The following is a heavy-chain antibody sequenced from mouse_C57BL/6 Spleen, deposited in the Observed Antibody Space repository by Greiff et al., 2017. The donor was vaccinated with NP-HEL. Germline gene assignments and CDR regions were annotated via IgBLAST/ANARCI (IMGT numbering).Heavy chain of an antibody. J-gene: IGHJ2*01. Sequence: QVQLKQPGAELVMPGASVKLSCKASGYTFTSYWMHWVKQRPGQGLEWIGEIDPSDSYTNYNQKFKGKSTLTVDKSSSTAYMQLSSLTSEDSAVYYCAHGDYWGQGTTLTVSS. CDR2: IDPSDSYT. CDR3: AHGDY. V-gene: IGHV1-69*01. CDR1: GYTFTSYW.